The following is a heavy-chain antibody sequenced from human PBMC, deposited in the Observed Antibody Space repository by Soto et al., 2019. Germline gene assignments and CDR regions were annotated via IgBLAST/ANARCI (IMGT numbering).Heavy chain of an antibody. CDR1: GGSISSSSYY. CDR3: ASAYYDYVWGSYRYTPAYYFDY. J-gene: IGHJ4*02. Sequence: SETLSLTCTVSGGSISSSSYYWGWIRQPPGKGLEWIGSIYYSGSTYYNPSLKSRVTISVDTSKNQFSLKLSSVTAADTAVYYCASAYYDYVWGSYRYTPAYYFDYWGQGTLVTVSS. V-gene: IGHV4-39*01. D-gene: IGHD3-16*02. CDR2: IYYSGST.